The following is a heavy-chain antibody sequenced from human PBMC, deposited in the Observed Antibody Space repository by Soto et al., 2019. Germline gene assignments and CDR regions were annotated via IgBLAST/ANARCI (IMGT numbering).Heavy chain of an antibody. CDR1: GGSITSDNYY. CDR3: LCYNSFYYYMDV. V-gene: IGHV4-39*01. D-gene: IGHD1-1*01. Sequence: PSETLSLTCTVSGGSITSDNYYWGWIRQPPGKGLEWIGSIFHSGSTHYNSSLNGRVTISVDTSKNQFSLRVSSVTAADTAVYLCLCYNSFYYYMDVWGQGTTVPVSS. J-gene: IGHJ6*03. CDR2: IFHSGST.